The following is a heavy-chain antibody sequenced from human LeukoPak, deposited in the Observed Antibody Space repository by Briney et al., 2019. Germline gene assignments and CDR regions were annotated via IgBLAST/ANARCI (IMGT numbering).Heavy chain of an antibody. CDR3: AKDVGYCSTTISCYGINY. CDR1: GFTFSSYA. J-gene: IGHJ4*02. V-gene: IGHV3-23*01. CDR2: TSGSGGST. Sequence: PGGSLRLSCAASGFTFSSYATSWVRQAPGKGLEWVSTTSGSGGSTYYADSVKGRFTISRDNSKNTLYLQMNSLRAEDTAIYYCAKDVGYCSTTISCYGINYWGQATLVTVSS. D-gene: IGHD2-2*01.